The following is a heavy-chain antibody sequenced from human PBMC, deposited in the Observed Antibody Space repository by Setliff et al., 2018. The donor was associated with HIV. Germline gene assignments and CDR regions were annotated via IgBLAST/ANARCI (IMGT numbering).Heavy chain of an antibody. CDR1: GESFSGYY. Sequence: PSETLSLTCAVYGESFSGYYWSWIRQPAGKGLEWIGRIYTDENTNYNPSLKSRVTISLDTSKNRFSLQLTSVTAADTAVYYCARAPTHYFGNNKSSWPDAFDIWGLGTMVTVSS. CDR3: ARAPTHYFGNNKSSWPDAFDI. V-gene: IGHV4-59*10. CDR2: IYTDENT. J-gene: IGHJ3*02. D-gene: IGHD3-10*01.